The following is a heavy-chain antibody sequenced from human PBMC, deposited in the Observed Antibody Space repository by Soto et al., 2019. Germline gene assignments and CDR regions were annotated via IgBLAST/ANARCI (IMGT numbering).Heavy chain of an antibody. Sequence: QVQLVQSGAEVKKPGASVKVSCKASGYTFTGYYMHWVRQAPGQGLERMGWINPNSGGTNYAQKFQGWVTMTRDTSNCTAYMELSRLRSDDTTVYYCARGTTSFWSGPHQYYFDYWGQGNLVTVSS. V-gene: IGHV1-2*04. CDR1: GYTFTGYY. CDR2: INPNSGGT. CDR3: ARGTTSFWSGPHQYYFDY. J-gene: IGHJ4*02. D-gene: IGHD3-3*01.